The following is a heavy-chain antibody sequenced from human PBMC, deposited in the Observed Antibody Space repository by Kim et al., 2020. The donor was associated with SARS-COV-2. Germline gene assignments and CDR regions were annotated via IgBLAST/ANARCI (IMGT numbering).Heavy chain of an antibody. CDR2: GGT. V-gene: IGHV1-2*02. D-gene: IGHD2-2*01. J-gene: IGHJ4*02. CDR3: ARGGSSTDY. Sequence: GGTNYAQKFQGRVTMTRDTSIITAYMELSRLRSDDTAVYYCARGGSSTDYWGQGTLVTVSS.